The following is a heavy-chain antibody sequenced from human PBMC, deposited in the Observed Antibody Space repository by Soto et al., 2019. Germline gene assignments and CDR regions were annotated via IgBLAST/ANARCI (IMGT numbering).Heavy chain of an antibody. D-gene: IGHD3-22*01. J-gene: IGHJ5*02. CDR1: GGSISSYY. Sequence: SETLSLTCTGSGGSISSYYWSWIRQPAGKGLEWIGRIYTSGSTNYNPSLKSRVTMSVDTSKNQFSLKLSSVTAADTAVYYCARATYYYESSGYYWFDPWGQGTLVTVSS. CDR2: IYTSGST. CDR3: ARATYYYESSGYYWFDP. V-gene: IGHV4-4*07.